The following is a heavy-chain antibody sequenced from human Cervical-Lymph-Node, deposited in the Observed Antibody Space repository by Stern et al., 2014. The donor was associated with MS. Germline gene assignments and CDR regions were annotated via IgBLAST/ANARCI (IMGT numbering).Heavy chain of an antibody. Sequence: VQLVESGPGLVKSSETLSLTCTVSGGSISTNYWSWIRQSPGKGLDWIAYINYRGSLSYNPPLKSRVTISLDTSKNQISLKLTSVIAADTAVYYCARSSPHSYGFFDYWGQGILVTVSS. CDR1: GGSISTNY. CDR3: ARSSPHSYGFFDY. CDR2: INYRGSL. J-gene: IGHJ4*02. V-gene: IGHV4-59*01. D-gene: IGHD5-18*01.